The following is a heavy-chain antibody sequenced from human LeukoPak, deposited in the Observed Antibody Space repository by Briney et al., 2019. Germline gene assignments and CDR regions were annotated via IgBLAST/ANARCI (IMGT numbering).Heavy chain of an antibody. CDR1: GLTFSNFW. CDR3: VGCSGGSCSDFDY. D-gene: IGHD2-15*01. J-gene: IGHJ4*02. Sequence: GGSLRLSCVASGLTFSNFWMTWLRQAPGKGLEWVANIKQDGTETYYADSVRGRFTISRDNAKNSMYLEMNSLRAEDTAVYYCVGCSGGSCSDFDYWGRGTLVSVSS. V-gene: IGHV3-7*03. CDR2: IKQDGTET.